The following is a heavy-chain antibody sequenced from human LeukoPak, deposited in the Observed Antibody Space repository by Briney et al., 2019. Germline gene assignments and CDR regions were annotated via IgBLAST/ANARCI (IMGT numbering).Heavy chain of an antibody. V-gene: IGHV3-30-3*01. CDR3: ATYCSGGSCYPLGAFDI. CDR2: ISYDGSNK. J-gene: IGHJ3*02. CDR1: GFTFSSYA. Sequence: PGGSLRLSCAASGFTFSSYAMHWVRQAPGKGLEWVAVISYDGSNKYYADSVKGRFTISRDNSKNTLYLQMNSLRAEDTAVYYCATYCSGGSCYPLGAFDIWGQGTMVTVSS. D-gene: IGHD2-15*01.